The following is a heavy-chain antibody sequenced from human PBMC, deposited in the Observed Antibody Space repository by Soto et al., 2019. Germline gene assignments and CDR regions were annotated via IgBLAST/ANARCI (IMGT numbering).Heavy chain of an antibody. V-gene: IGHV3-74*01. J-gene: IGHJ6*01. CDR2: IDSDGSST. CDR1: GFTFRSYW. CDR3: XXXXXXXGTHLYFYGLDA. Sequence: EVQLVESGGGLVQPGGSLRLSCAASGFTFRSYWMHWVRQVPGKGLVWVSRIDSDGSSTNYADSXKGRFTIXRDNAKXXXXXXXXXXXXXXXXXXXXXXXXXXXGTHLYFYGLDAWGQGTTVTVSS.